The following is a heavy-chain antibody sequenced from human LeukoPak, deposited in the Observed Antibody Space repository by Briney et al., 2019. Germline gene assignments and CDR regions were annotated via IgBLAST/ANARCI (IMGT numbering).Heavy chain of an antibody. V-gene: IGHV1-69*13. CDR2: IIPILGTA. J-gene: IGHJ6*03. CDR1: GGTFSSYA. CDR3: ARDDYYYMDV. Sequence: GASVKVSCKASGGTFSSYAISWVRQAPGQGLEWMGGIIPILGTANYAQKFQGRVTITADESTSTAHMELSSLRSEDTAVYYCARDDYYYMDVWGKGTTVTISS.